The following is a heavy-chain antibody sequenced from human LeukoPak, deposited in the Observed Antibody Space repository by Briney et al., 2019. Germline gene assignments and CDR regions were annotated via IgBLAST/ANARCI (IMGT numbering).Heavy chain of an antibody. CDR3: ARDIYDSSGLGAFDI. CDR1: GGSISNHY. D-gene: IGHD3-22*01. V-gene: IGHV4-4*07. CDR2: IYNSGST. J-gene: IGHJ3*02. Sequence: SETLSLSCTVSGGSISNHYWSWIRQPAGKELEWIGRIYNSGSTNYNPSLKSRVTMSVDTSKNQFSLKLSSVTAADTAVYYCARDIYDSSGLGAFDIWGQGTMVTVSS.